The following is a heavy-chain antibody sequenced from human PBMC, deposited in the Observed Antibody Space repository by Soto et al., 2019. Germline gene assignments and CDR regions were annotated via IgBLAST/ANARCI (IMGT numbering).Heavy chain of an antibody. V-gene: IGHV3-30-3*01. CDR1: GFTFSSYA. CDR3: AREAPDGGDYVDYYYGMDV. J-gene: IGHJ6*02. Sequence: QVQLVESGGGVVQPGRSLRLSCAASGFTFSSYAMHWVRQAPGKGLEWVAVISYDGSNKYYADSVKGRFTISRDNSKNTLYLQMNSLRAEDTAVYYCAREAPDGGDYVDYYYGMDVWGQGTTVTVSS. D-gene: IGHD4-17*01. CDR2: ISYDGSNK.